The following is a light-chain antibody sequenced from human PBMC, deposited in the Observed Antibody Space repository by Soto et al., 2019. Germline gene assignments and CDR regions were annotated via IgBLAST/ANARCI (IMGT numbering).Light chain of an antibody. V-gene: IGLV2-14*01. J-gene: IGLJ2*01. Sequence: QSALTQPASVSGSPGQSITISCTGTSSDVGGYNYVSWYQQHPGKAPKLMIYDVSNRPSGVSNRFSGSKSGNTASLTISGLHAEDEADYYCSSYTSIVVFGGGTKLTVL. CDR1: SSDVGGYNY. CDR3: SSYTSIVV. CDR2: DVS.